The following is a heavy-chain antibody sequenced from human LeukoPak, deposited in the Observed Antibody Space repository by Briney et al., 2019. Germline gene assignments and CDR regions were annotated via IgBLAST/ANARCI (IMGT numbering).Heavy chain of an antibody. V-gene: IGHV1-69*13. J-gene: IGHJ6*02. Sequence: SVTVSCKASGGTFSSYTISWVRQAPGQGLEWMGGIIPITGTTSYAQKFQGRVTITADESTSSAYMELSSLRSEDTAVYYCARAEYSSSQGGGYYYYGLDVWGQGTTVTVSS. CDR3: ARAEYSSSQGGGYYYYGLDV. D-gene: IGHD6-6*01. CDR1: GGTFSSYT. CDR2: IIPITGTT.